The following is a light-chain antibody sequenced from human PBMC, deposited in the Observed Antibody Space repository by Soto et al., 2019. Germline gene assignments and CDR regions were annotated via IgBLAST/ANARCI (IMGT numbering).Light chain of an antibody. CDR3: SSYTSSSTVV. Sequence: QSALTQPASVSGSLGQSITISCTGTSSDVGYNSVSWYQQHPGKAPKLMIYDVSNRPSGVSNRFSGSKSGNTASLTISGLQAEDEADYYCSSYTSSSTVVFGGGTQLTVL. CDR1: SSDVGYNS. J-gene: IGLJ2*01. V-gene: IGLV2-14*03. CDR2: DVS.